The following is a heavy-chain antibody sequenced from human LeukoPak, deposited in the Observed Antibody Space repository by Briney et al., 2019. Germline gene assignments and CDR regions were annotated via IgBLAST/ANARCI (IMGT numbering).Heavy chain of an antibody. J-gene: IGHJ4*02. CDR2: ISAYNGNT. V-gene: IGHV1-18*01. CDR1: GYTFTSYG. D-gene: IGHD2-2*01. Sequence: GASVTVSFTASGYTFTSYGFSWVRQAPGQGLEWMGWISAYNGNTNYAQKLQGRVTMTTDTSTSTAHMELRSLRSDDTAVYYCAREVYCSSTSCAYYFDYWGQGTLVTVSS. CDR3: AREVYCSSTSCAYYFDY.